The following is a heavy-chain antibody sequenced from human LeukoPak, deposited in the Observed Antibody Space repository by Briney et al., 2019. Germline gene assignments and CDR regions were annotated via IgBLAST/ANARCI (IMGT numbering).Heavy chain of an antibody. CDR3: ARDLGRYDSNQGPLDAFGI. J-gene: IGHJ3*02. CDR2: ITSAGNT. Sequence: GGSLRLSCAASGFTFSSYAMNWVRQAPGKGLEWVSAITSAGNTYYADSVKGRFTISRDSSKNTLYLQMNSLRAEDTAVYYCARDLGRYDSNQGPLDAFGIWGQGTMVAVSS. V-gene: IGHV3-23*01. CDR1: GFTFSSYA. D-gene: IGHD3-22*01.